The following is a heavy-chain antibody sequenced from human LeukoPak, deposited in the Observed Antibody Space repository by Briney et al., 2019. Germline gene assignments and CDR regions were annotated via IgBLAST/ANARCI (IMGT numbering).Heavy chain of an antibody. V-gene: IGHV3-53*01. J-gene: IGHJ3*02. CDR1: GFTFSSNY. Sequence: GGSLRLSCAASGFTFSSNYMSWVRQAPGKGLEWVSVIYSGGSTYYADSVKGRSTISRDNSKNTLYLQMNSLRAEDTAVYYCARDPGGPHTVKWDAFDIWGQGTMVTVSS. CDR2: IYSGGST. CDR3: ARDPGGPHTVKWDAFDI. D-gene: IGHD2-2*02.